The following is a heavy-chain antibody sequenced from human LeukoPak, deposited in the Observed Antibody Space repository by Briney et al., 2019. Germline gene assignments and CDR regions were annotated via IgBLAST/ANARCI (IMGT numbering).Heavy chain of an antibody. CDR1: GYTFTGYY. J-gene: IGHJ3*02. D-gene: IGHD3-22*01. Sequence: ASVKVSCKASGYTFTGYYMHWVRQALGQGLEWMGWINPNSGGTNYAQKFQGWVTMTRDTSISTAYMELSRLRSDDTAVYYRARDGVGYYDSSGYYSRKNAFDIWGQGTMVTVSS. CDR2: INPNSGGT. CDR3: ARDGVGYYDSSGYYSRKNAFDI. V-gene: IGHV1-2*04.